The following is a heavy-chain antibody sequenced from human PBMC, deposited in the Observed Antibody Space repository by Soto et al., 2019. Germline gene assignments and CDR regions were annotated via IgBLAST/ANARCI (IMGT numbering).Heavy chain of an antibody. Sequence: EVQLVESGGGLVQPGGSLRLSCAASGFTVSSNYMSWVRQAPGKGLEWVSVIYSGGSTYYADSVKGRFTISRDNSKNTLYLQMNGLRAEDTAVYYGARQWLVYYWFDPWGQGTLVTVSS. CDR3: ARQWLVYYWFDP. CDR2: IYSGGST. CDR1: GFTVSSNY. D-gene: IGHD6-19*01. J-gene: IGHJ5*02. V-gene: IGHV3-66*04.